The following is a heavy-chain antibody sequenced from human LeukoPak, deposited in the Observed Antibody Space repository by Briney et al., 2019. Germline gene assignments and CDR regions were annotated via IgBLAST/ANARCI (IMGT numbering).Heavy chain of an antibody. CDR3: ARARGYSYGPNEH. Sequence: ASAKVSCKASGHTFTRYYLHWVRQAPGQGLEWMGIINPSGGTTSSAQKFQGRVTMTMDTSTSTVYMELICLKSEDTAVYYCARARGYSYGPNEHWGQGTLVTVSS. CDR2: INPSGGTT. J-gene: IGHJ1*01. CDR1: GHTFTRYY. V-gene: IGHV1-46*01. D-gene: IGHD5-18*01.